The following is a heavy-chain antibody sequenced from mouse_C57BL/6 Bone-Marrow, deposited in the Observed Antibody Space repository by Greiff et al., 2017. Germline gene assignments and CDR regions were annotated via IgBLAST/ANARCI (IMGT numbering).Heavy chain of an antibody. J-gene: IGHJ3*01. CDR3: ARILGRGFAY. CDR2: ILPGSGSS. CDR1: GYTFTGYW. Sequence: QVQLQQSGAELMKPGASVKLSCKATGYTFTGYWIEWVKQRPGHGLEWIGEILPGSGSSNSHEKFKGKATFTADTSSNTGYMHLSSLTTEVSTIDYCARILGRGFAYWGQGTLGTVSA. V-gene: IGHV1-9*01. D-gene: IGHD4-1*01.